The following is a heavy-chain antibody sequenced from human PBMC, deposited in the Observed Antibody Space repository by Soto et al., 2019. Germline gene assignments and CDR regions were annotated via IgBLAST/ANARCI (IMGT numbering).Heavy chain of an antibody. CDR2: ISYDGSSK. V-gene: IGHV3-30*18. CDR3: AKDARRYFSGGSCYRAHVF. Sequence: GRSLRLSCAAPGFTLSSYGMHWVRQAPGKGMEWVAVISYDGSSKYYADSVKGRFTLSRDNSKNTRYLQMNSLRAEDTAVYYCAKDARRYFSGGSCYRAHVFWGPGILGTGSS. CDR1: GFTLSSYG. J-gene: IGHJ4*02. D-gene: IGHD2-15*01.